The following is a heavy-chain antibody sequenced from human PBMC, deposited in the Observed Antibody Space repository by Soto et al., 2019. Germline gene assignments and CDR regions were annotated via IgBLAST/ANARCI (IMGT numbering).Heavy chain of an antibody. V-gene: IGHV5-51*01. D-gene: IGHD3-22*01. Sequence: GESLKISCKGSGYTFSSHWIGWVRQMPGKGLEWMGIIYPGDSHTRYSPPFQGQVTISVDKSISTAYLQWSSLKASDTAIYYCARHDSSGYYFDFEYWGRGTLVTVSS. CDR2: IYPGDSHT. CDR1: GYTFSSHW. J-gene: IGHJ4*02. CDR3: ARHDSSGYYFDFEY.